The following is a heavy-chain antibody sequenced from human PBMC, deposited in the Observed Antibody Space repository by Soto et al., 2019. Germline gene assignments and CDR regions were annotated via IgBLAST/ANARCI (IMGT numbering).Heavy chain of an antibody. V-gene: IGHV1-24*01. CDR2: FDPEDGET. CDR3: ATDLGSRASPLYYYYYGMDV. J-gene: IGHJ6*02. Sequence: GASVKVSCKVSGYTLTELSMHWVRQAPGKGLEWMGGFDPEDGETIYAQKFQGRVTMTEDTSTDTAYMELSSLRSEDTAVYYCATDLGSRASPLYYYYYGMDVSGQGTTVTVSS. CDR1: GYTLTELS. D-gene: IGHD2-15*01.